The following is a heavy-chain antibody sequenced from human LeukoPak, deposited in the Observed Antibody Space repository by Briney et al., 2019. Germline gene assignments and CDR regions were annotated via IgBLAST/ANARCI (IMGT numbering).Heavy chain of an antibody. J-gene: IGHJ4*02. Sequence: GGSLRLSCAASGFTVSSNYMSWVRQAPGKGLGWVSVIYGGGSTYYADSVKGRFTISRDTSKNTLYLQMNSLRAEDTAVYYCARDRLNYYGSGSYSLDYWGQGTLVTVSS. CDR3: ARDRLNYYGSGSYSLDY. CDR1: GFTVSSNY. CDR2: IYGGGST. D-gene: IGHD3-10*01. V-gene: IGHV3-53*01.